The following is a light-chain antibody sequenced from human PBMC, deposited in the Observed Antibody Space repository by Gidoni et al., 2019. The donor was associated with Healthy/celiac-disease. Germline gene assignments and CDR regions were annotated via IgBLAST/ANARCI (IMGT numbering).Light chain of an antibody. CDR1: SSDVGSYNL. V-gene: IGLV2-23*02. J-gene: IGLJ2*01. CDR3: CSYAGSSTLV. CDR2: EVS. Sequence: QSALTQPASVSGSPGPSLTISCTGTSSDVGSYNLVSWYQQHPGKAPTLMIYEVSKRPSGVSNRFSGSKSGNTASLTISGLQAEDEADYYCCSYAGSSTLVFGGGTKLTVL.